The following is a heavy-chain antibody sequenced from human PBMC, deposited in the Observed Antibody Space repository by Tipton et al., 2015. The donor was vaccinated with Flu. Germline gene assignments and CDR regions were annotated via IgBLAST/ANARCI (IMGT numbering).Heavy chain of an antibody. V-gene: IGHV4-4*07. J-gene: IGHJ5*02. CDR2: IYTSGST. D-gene: IGHD6-6*01. Sequence: TLSLTCTVSGGSISSYYWSWIRQPAGKGLEWIGRIYTSGSTNYNPSLKSRVTMSVDTSKNQFSLKLSSVTAADTAVYYCARDYPASQWSGGSNWFDPWGQGTLVTVSS. CDR1: GGSISSYY. CDR3: ARDYPASQWSGGSNWFDP.